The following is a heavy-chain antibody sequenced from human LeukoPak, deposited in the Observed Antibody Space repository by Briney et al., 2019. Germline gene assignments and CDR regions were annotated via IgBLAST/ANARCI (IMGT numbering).Heavy chain of an antibody. CDR2: ISYDGSDK. D-gene: IGHD2-21*02. Sequence: PGGSLRLSCEVSGFILSRYGMHWVRQAPGKGLEWVAFISYDGSDKYYVDSVKGRFTVSRDNSKNTLYLQMNSLRAEDTAVHYCAKKCSGDCYADAFDIWGQGTIVTVFS. V-gene: IGHV3-30*18. CDR3: AKKCSGDCYADAFDI. CDR1: GFILSRYG. J-gene: IGHJ3*02.